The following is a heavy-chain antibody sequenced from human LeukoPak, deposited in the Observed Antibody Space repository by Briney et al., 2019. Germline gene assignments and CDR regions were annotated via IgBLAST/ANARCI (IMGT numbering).Heavy chain of an antibody. Sequence: SETLSLTCTVSGGSISSSSYYWGWIRQPPGKGLEWIGSIYYSGSTYYNPSLKSRVTISVDTSKNQFSPKLSSVTAADTAVYYCGRGSEYFDYWGQGTLVTVSS. CDR1: GGSISSSSYY. J-gene: IGHJ4*02. CDR3: GRGSEYFDY. D-gene: IGHD3-10*01. V-gene: IGHV4-39*01. CDR2: IYYSGST.